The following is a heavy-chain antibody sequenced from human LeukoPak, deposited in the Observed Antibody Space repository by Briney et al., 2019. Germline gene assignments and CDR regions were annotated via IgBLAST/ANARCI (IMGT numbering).Heavy chain of an antibody. Sequence: GESLKISCKGSGYSFTSYWIGWVRQMPGKGLEWMGIIYPGDSDTRYSPSFQGQVTISADKSISTAYLQWSSLKASDTAMYYCARLQVGSYYLVGFDYWGQGTLVTVSS. CDR3: ARLQVGSYYLVGFDY. D-gene: IGHD1-26*01. CDR2: IYPGDSDT. J-gene: IGHJ4*02. CDR1: GYSFTSYW. V-gene: IGHV5-51*01.